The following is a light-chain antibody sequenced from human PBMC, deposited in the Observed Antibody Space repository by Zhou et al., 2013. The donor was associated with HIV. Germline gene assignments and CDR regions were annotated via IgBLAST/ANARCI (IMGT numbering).Light chain of an antibody. CDR1: QNIGIF. Sequence: IQMTQSPYSLSASVGDRVTVTCRTRQNIGIFLNWYQQRPGEAPKLLIYGASNLESGVPPRFSGSGSGTDFTLAISSVQAEDFATYYCQQSFHLPLTFGGGT. V-gene: IGKV1-39*01. CDR2: GAS. CDR3: QQSFHLPLT. J-gene: IGKJ4*01.